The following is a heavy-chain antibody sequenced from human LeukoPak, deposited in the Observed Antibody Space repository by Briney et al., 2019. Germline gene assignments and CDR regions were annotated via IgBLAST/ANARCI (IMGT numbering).Heavy chain of an antibody. D-gene: IGHD5-18*01. J-gene: IGHJ6*03. Sequence: APVKVSCKASGYTFTGYYMHWVRQAPGQGLEWMGWINPNSGGTNYAQKFQGRVTMTRDTSISTAYMELSRLRSDDTAVYYCARALSMVTYYYYYMDVWGKGTTVTVSS. CDR2: INPNSGGT. CDR1: GYTFTGYY. V-gene: IGHV1-2*02. CDR3: ARALSMVTYYYYYMDV.